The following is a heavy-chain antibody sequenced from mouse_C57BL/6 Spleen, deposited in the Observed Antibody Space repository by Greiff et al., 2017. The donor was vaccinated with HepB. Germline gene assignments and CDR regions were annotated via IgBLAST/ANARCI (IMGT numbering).Heavy chain of an antibody. V-gene: IGHV5-6*01. J-gene: IGHJ2*01. CDR2: ISSGGSYT. D-gene: IGHD1-1*01. Sequence: EVQLVESGGDLVKPGGSLKLSCAASGFTFSSYGMSWVRQTPDKRLEWVATISSGGSYTYYPDSVKGRFTISRDNAKNTLYLQMSSLKSEDTAMYYCARPYYYGDYFDYWGQGTTLTVSS. CDR3: ARPYYYGDYFDY. CDR1: GFTFSSYG.